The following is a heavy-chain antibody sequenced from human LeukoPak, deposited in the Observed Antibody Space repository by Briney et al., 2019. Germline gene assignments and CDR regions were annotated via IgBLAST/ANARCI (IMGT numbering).Heavy chain of an antibody. J-gene: IGHJ5*02. CDR3: ARRGDVVLWFGDPSCWFDP. CDR1: GGSISSSCYY. Sequence: SETLSLTCTVSGGSISSSCYYWGWIRQPPGKGLEWIGSIYYSGSTYYNPSLKSRVTISVDTSKNQFSLKLSSVTAADTAVYYCARRGDVVLWFGDPSCWFDPWGQGTLVTVSS. CDR2: IYYSGST. V-gene: IGHV4-39*01. D-gene: IGHD3-10*01.